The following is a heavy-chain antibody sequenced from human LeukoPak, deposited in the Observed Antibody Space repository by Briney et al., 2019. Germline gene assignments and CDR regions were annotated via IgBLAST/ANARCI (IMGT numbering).Heavy chain of an antibody. CDR1: GFTFSSYS. Sequence: PGGSLRLSCAASGFTFSSYSMNWVRQAPGKGLEWVSSISSSSSYIYYADSVKGRFTISRDNAKNSLNLQMNSLRAEDTAVYYCARVFVSGSSYGMDVWGRGTTVTVSS. CDR3: ARVFVSGSSYGMDV. V-gene: IGHV3-21*01. CDR2: ISSSSSYI. D-gene: IGHD3-10*01. J-gene: IGHJ6*02.